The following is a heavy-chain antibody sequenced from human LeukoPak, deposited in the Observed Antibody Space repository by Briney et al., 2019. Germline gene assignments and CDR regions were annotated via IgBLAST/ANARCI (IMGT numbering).Heavy chain of an antibody. CDR3: ARGGDIAVAVNFDY. CDR2: INHSGST. J-gene: IGHJ4*02. D-gene: IGHD6-19*01. CDR1: GGSFSGYY. V-gene: IGHV4-34*01. Sequence: PSETLSLTCAVYGGSFSGYYWSWTRQPPGKGLEWIGEINHSGSTNYNPSLKSRVTISVDTSKNQFSLKLSSVTAADTAVYYCARGGDIAVAVNFDYWGQGTLVTVSS.